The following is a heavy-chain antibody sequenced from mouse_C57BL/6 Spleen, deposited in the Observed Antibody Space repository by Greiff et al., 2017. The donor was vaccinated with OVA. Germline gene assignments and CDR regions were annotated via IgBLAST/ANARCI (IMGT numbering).Heavy chain of an antibody. D-gene: IGHD2-3*01. CDR1: GYTFTSYW. J-gene: IGHJ1*03. V-gene: IGHV1-52*01. Sequence: VQLQQPGAELVRPGSSVKLSCKASGYTFTSYWMHWVKQRPIQGLEWIGNIDPSDSETHYNQKFKDKATLTVDKSSSTAYMQLSSLTSEYSAVYYCARGGGYSSWYFAVCGTGPTVPVSS. CDR3: ARGGGYSSWYFAV. CDR2: IDPSDSET.